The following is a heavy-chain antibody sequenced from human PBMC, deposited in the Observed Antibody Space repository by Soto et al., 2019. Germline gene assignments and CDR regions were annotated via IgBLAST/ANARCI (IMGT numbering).Heavy chain of an antibody. CDR3: AKTCSSTSCYSRMDV. V-gene: IGHV3-30*18. D-gene: IGHD2-2*01. J-gene: IGHJ6*02. Sequence: GGSRRLSCAASGFTFSSYGMHWVRQAPGKGLEWVAVISYDGSNKYYADSVKGRFTISRDNSKNTLYLQMNSLRAGDTAVYYCAKTCSSTSCYSRMDVWGQGTTVTVSS. CDR2: ISYDGSNK. CDR1: GFTFSSYG.